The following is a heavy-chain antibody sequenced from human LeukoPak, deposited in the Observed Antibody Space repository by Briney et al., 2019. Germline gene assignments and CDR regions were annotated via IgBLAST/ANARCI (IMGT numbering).Heavy chain of an antibody. V-gene: IGHV3-33*06. D-gene: IGHD3-22*01. CDR3: VKAIRPFNSGNYYSCLDY. J-gene: IGHJ4*02. CDR1: GFTFSSYG. Sequence: SGGSLRLSCAASGFTFSSYGMHWVRQAPGKGLEWVAVIWYGGSNKYYADSVKGRFTISRDNSKNTLYLQMNSLRAEDTALYYCVKAIRPFNSGNYYSCLDYWGQGSLVTVSS. CDR2: IWYGGSNK.